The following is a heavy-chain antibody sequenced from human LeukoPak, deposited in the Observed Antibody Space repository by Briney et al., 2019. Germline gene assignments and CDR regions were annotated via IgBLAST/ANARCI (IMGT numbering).Heavy chain of an antibody. CDR3: ASYFTTDTAMVLGN. D-gene: IGHD5-18*01. Sequence: ASVKVSCKASGGTFSSYAISWLRQAPGQGLEWMGGIIPIFGTANYAQKFQGRVTITADESTSTAYMELSSLRSEDTAVYYCASYFTTDTAMVLGNWGQGTLVTVSS. J-gene: IGHJ4*02. CDR2: IIPIFGTA. V-gene: IGHV1-69*13. CDR1: GGTFSSYA.